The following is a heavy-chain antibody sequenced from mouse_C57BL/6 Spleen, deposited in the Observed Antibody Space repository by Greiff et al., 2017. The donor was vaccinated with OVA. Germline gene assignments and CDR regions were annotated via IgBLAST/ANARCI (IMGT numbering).Heavy chain of an antibody. V-gene: IGHV1-26*01. CDR3: ARSPTLEVYFDY. D-gene: IGHD2-10*02. CDR2: INPNNGGT. Sequence: VQLKQSGPELVKPGASVKISCKASGYTFTDYYMNWVKQSHGKSLEWIGDINPNNGGTSYNQKFKGKATLTVDKSSSTAYMELRSLTSEDSAVYYCARSPTLEVYFDYWGQGTTLTVSS. CDR1: GYTFTDYY. J-gene: IGHJ2*01.